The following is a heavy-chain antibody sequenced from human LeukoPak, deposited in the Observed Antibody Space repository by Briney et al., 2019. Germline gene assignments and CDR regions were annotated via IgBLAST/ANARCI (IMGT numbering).Heavy chain of an antibody. Sequence: PGGSLRLSCAASGFTVSSNYMSWVRQAPGEGLEWVSVIYSGGSTYYADSVKGRFTISRDNSKNTLYLQMNSLRVEDTAVYYCARHVLFYGGNSNYFDYWGQGTLVTVSS. CDR1: GFTVSSNY. V-gene: IGHV3-53*01. CDR3: ARHVLFYGGNSNYFDY. J-gene: IGHJ4*02. D-gene: IGHD4-23*01. CDR2: IYSGGST.